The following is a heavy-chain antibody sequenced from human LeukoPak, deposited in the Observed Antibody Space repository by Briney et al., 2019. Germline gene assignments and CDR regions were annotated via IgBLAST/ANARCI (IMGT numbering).Heavy chain of an antibody. CDR2: IYYSGNTYYTP. J-gene: IGHJ5*02. CDR3: ARDVEGSGSATT. V-gene: IGHV4-30-4*08. D-gene: IGHD3-10*01. Sequence: SQTLSLTCTVCGGSISSDDYYWSWIRQPPGKGLEWIGYIYYSGNTYYTPYYNPSLQSRVTISVDTSKNQFSLKLSSVTAADTALYYCARDVEGSGSATTWGQGTLVTVSS. CDR1: GGSISSDDYY.